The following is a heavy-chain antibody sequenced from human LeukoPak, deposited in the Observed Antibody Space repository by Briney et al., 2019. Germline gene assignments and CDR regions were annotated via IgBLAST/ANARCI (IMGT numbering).Heavy chain of an antibody. CDR3: ARARSLVGATIDYYYGMDV. CDR1: GYTFTGYY. V-gene: IGHV1-2*02. Sequence: GASVKVSCKASGYTFTGYYMHWVRQAPGQGLEWMGWINPNSGGTNYAQKFQGRVTMTRDTSISTAYMELSRLRSDDTAVYYCARARSLVGATIDYYYGMDVWGQGTTVTVSS. D-gene: IGHD1-26*01. CDR2: INPNSGGT. J-gene: IGHJ6*02.